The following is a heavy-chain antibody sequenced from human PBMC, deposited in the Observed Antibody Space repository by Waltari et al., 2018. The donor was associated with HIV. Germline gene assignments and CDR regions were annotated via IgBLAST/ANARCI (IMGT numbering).Heavy chain of an antibody. J-gene: IGHJ4*02. CDR2: MKGDGSER. CDR1: GFALSDFW. Sequence: EEQLMQYEGGRVRRGGSSRLSCVASGFALSDFWFTWVRQAPGGGREGVANMKGDGSERHYVVSVKGRFSISRDDANNSVHLDMTNMGAEDTAIYFCARESEWLYSAFFDLWGGGSLVT. V-gene: IGHV3-7*01. D-gene: IGHD6-19*01. CDR3: ARESEWLYSAFFDL.